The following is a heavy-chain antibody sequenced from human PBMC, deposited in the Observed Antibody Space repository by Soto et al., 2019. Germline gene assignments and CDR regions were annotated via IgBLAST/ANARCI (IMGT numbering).Heavy chain of an antibody. Sequence: PGGSLRLSCAASGFTFSSYSMNWVRQAPGKGLEWVSYISSSSSTIYYADSVKGRFTISRDKAKNSLYLQMNSLRDEDTAVYYCATDGTVTTPGVLDYWGQGTLVTVSS. J-gene: IGHJ4*02. CDR3: ATDGTVTTPGVLDY. V-gene: IGHV3-48*02. CDR2: ISSSSSTI. CDR1: GFTFSSYS. D-gene: IGHD4-4*01.